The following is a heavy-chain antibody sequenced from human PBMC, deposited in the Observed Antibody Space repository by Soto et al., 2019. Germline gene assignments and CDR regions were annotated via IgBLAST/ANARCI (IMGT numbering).Heavy chain of an antibody. J-gene: IGHJ4*02. V-gene: IGHV3-21*01. D-gene: IGHD5-18*01. CDR1: GFTFSSYS. Sequence: GESLKISCAASGFTFSSYSMNWVRQAPGKGLEWVSSISSSSSYIYYADSVKGRFTISRDNAKNSLYLQMNSLRAEDTAVYYCARARPHTAMVFDYWGQGTLVTVSS. CDR3: ARARPHTAMVFDY. CDR2: ISSSSSYI.